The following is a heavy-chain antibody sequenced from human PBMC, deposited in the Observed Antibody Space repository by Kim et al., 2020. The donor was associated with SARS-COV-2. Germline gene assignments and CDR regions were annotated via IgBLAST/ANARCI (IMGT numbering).Heavy chain of an antibody. CDR1: GFTFSSYA. V-gene: IGHV3-23*01. CDR3: AKDLEAYYDFWSGRGFVDY. CDR2: ISGSGGST. J-gene: IGHJ4*02. Sequence: GGSLRLSCAASGFTFSSYAMSWVRQAPGKGLEWVSAISGSGGSTYYADSVKGRFTISRDNSKNTLYLQMNSLRAEDTAVYYCAKDLEAYYDFWSGRGFVDYWGQGTLVTVSS. D-gene: IGHD3-3*01.